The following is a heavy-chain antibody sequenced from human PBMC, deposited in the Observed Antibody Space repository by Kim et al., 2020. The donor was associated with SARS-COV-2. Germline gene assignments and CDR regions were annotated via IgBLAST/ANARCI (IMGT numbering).Heavy chain of an antibody. CDR3: ASNSGGNWDYFDY. V-gene: IGHV1-69*01. J-gene: IGHJ4*02. Sequence: YAQKFQGRVTITADESTSTAYMELSSLRSEDTAVYYCASNSGGNWDYFDYWGQGTLVTVSS. D-gene: IGHD2-15*01.